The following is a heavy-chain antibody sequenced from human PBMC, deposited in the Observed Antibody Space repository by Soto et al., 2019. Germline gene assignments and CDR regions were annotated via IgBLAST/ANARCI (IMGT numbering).Heavy chain of an antibody. V-gene: IGHV3-30-3*01. Sequence: GGSLRLSCAASGFTFSSYSMHWVRQAPGKGLEWVAVISYDGSNEYYADSVKGRFTISRDNSKNTLYLQMNSLRPEDTALYYCARVYSSLDYGIDFWGQGTLVTVSS. CDR2: ISYDGSNE. CDR1: GFTFSSYS. D-gene: IGHD6-6*01. J-gene: IGHJ4*02. CDR3: ARVYSSLDYGIDF.